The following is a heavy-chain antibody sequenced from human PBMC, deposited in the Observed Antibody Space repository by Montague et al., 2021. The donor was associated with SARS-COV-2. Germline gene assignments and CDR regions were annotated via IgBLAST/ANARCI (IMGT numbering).Heavy chain of an antibody. V-gene: IGHV4-59*08. CDR3: ARSSGSCSTFDF. CDR1: GGSISSSY. J-gene: IGHJ4*02. D-gene: IGHD3-10*01. Sequence: SETLSLTCTVSGGSISSSYWTWIRQPPGKGLEWIGYIYYSGSTSYNPSLKSRVTMSVDTSKNQFSLKLSSVTAADTAVYYCARSSGSCSTFDFWGQGTLVTVSS. CDR2: IYYSGST.